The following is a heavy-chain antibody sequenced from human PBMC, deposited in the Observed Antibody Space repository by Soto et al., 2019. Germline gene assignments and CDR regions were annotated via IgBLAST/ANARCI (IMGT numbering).Heavy chain of an antibody. V-gene: IGHV3-74*01. Sequence: EAHLVESGGGLPQPGGSLRLSCVASGFNFSPYFMAWVRQGPGRGLEWVSHIKGDGTTTAYADSVRGRFIISRDNGRNTLFLQMNSLRDEDTAVCYCVRDRGTPDSFDIWGQGTTVIVSS. CDR3: VRDRGTPDSFDI. CDR2: IKGDGTTT. J-gene: IGHJ3*02. CDR1: GFNFSPYF. D-gene: IGHD1-26*01.